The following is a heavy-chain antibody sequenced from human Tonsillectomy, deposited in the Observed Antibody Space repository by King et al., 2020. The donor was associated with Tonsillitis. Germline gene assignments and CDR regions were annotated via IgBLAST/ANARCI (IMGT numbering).Heavy chain of an antibody. V-gene: IGHV4-30-4*01. CDR1: GGSISRGDYY. D-gene: IGHD3-22*01. J-gene: IGHJ3*02. CDR2: IYHTGST. CDR3: ARVHYYDRSGYGPYTFDI. Sequence: VQLQESGPGLVKPSQTLSLTCTVSGGSISRGDYYWSWIRQPPGKGLEWIGYIYHTGSTYYNPPLKSRLTISVDTSKNQFSLKLTSVTAAETAVYYCARVHYYDRSGYGPYTFDIWGQGTMVTVSS.